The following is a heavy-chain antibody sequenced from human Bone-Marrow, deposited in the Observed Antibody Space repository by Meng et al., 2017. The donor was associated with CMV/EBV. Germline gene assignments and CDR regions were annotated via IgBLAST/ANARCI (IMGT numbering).Heavy chain of an antibody. CDR2: INPTGGKT. D-gene: IGHD3-10*01. CDR3: TRAGRGVPGDFDY. V-gene: IGHV1-46*01. CDR1: GYTFRTYY. Sequence: ASVKVSCKTSGYTFRTYYIHWVRQVSGQGLEWMGIINPTGGKTRYAQKFQDRIIMTTDTSTSTVYMELSSLRSEDTALYYCTRAGRGVPGDFDYWGQGTLVTASS. J-gene: IGHJ4*02.